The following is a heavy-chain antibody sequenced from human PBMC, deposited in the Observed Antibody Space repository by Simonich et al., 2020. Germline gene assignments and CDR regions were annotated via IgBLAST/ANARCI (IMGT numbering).Heavy chain of an antibody. CDR2: INPNSGCT. CDR3: ARSHIAAAGTGYFQH. V-gene: IGHV1-2*02. Sequence: QVQLVQSGAEVKKPGASVKVSCKASGYTFTGYYMHWVRQAPGQGLKWMGWINPNSGCTNYSQKFQGRVTMTRDTSISTAYMELSRLRSDDTAVYYCARSHIAAAGTGYFQHWGQGTLVTVSS. D-gene: IGHD6-13*01. CDR1: GYTFTGYY. J-gene: IGHJ1*01.